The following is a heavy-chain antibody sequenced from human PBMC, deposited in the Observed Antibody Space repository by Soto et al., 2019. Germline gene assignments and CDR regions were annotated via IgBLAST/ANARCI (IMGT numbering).Heavy chain of an antibody. D-gene: IGHD3-22*01. CDR2: ISYGGGTT. Sequence: GGSLRLSCASSEFTFSNYAMSWVRQAPGKGLEWVSAISYGGGTTYYADSVKGRFTISRDNSKNTLYLQMNSLRAEDTAVYYCAKNPGYYYDSTGYHFDYWGQGTLVTVSS. CDR3: AKNPGYYYDSTGYHFDY. CDR1: EFTFSNYA. V-gene: IGHV3-23*01. J-gene: IGHJ4*02.